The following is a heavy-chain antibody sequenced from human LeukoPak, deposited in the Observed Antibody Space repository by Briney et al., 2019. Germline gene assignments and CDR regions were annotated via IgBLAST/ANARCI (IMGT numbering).Heavy chain of an antibody. J-gene: IGHJ5*02. CDR1: GFTFSSYA. Sequence: PGGSLRLSCAASGFTFSSYAMHWVRQAPGKGLEYVSAISSNGGSTYYANSVKGRFTISRDNSKNTLYLQMGSLRAEDMAVYYCARVGDLGWFDPWGQGTLVTVSS. CDR3: ARVGDLGWFDP. D-gene: IGHD3-10*01. V-gene: IGHV3-64*01. CDR2: ISSNGGST.